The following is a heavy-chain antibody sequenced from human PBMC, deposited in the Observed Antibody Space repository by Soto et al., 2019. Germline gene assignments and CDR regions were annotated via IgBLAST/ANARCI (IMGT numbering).Heavy chain of an antibody. J-gene: IGHJ6*02. CDR1: GDSVSSNSAA. V-gene: IGHV6-1*01. Sequence: PSQTLSLTCAISGDSVSSNSAAWNWIRQSPSRGLEWLGRTDYRSKWYNDYGVSGKSRITINPDTSKNQFSLQLNSVTPEDTAVYYCAREMGIAVAALAWRGLYYGMDVCGQGPTVTVSS. CDR2: TDYRSKWYN. CDR3: AREMGIAVAALAWRGLYYGMDV. D-gene: IGHD6-19*01.